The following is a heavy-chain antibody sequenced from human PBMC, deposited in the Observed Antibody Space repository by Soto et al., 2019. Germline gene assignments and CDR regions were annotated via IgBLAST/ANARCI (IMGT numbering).Heavy chain of an antibody. CDR3: ARDLTMIVDN. CDR1: GYTFTSYA. Sequence: GASVKVSCKASGYTFTSYAMHWVRQAPGQRLEWMGWINAGNGNTKYSQKFQGRVTMTRNTSISTAYMELSTLRSEDTAVYYCARDLTMIVDNWGQGTLVTAPQ. CDR2: INAGNGNT. J-gene: IGHJ4*02. D-gene: IGHD3-22*01. V-gene: IGHV1-3*01.